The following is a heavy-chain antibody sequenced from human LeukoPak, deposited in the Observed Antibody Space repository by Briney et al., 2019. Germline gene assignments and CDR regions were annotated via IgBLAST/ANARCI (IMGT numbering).Heavy chain of an antibody. Sequence: GGSLRLSCAASGFTFSSYSMNWVRQAPGKGLEWVSSISSSSSSYIYYADSVKGRFTISRDNAKNSLYLQMNSLRAEDTAVYYCARDLGYCSGGSCSYYFDYWGQGTLVTVSS. J-gene: IGHJ4*02. D-gene: IGHD2-15*01. CDR2: ISSSSSSYI. CDR3: ARDLGYCSGGSCSYYFDY. V-gene: IGHV3-21*01. CDR1: GFTFSSYS.